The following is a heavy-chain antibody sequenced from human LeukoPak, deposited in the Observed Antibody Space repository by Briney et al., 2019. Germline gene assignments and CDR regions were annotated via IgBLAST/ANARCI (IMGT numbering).Heavy chain of an antibody. CDR1: GYSLTTYY. J-gene: IGHJ6*02. V-gene: IGHV1-46*01. D-gene: IGHD2-8*01. CDR2: INPGGGST. Sequence: ASVQVSCQASGYSLTTYYMHWVRQAPGQGLEWMAIINPGGGSTNYAQKFQGRVTMTRDTPTNTVYMELSSLRTEDTAVYYCASVYLYGMDVWGQGTTVTVSS. CDR3: ASVYLYGMDV.